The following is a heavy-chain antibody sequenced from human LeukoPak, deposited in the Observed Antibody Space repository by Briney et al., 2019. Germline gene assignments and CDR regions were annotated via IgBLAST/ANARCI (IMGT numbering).Heavy chain of an antibody. D-gene: IGHD6-19*01. CDR2: IIPILGIA. J-gene: IGHJ4*02. V-gene: IGHV1-69*04. CDR3: ARVGRSSGWYGVDY. Sequence: SVKVSCKASGYTFTSYAISWVRQAPGQGLEWMGRIIPILGIANYAQKFQGRVTITADKSTSTAYMELSSLRSEDTAVYYCARVGRSSGWYGVDYWGQGTLVTVSS. CDR1: GYTFTSYA.